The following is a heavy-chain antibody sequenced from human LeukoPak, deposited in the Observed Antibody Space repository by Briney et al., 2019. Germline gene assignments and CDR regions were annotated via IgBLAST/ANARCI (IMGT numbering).Heavy chain of an antibody. D-gene: IGHD6-13*01. J-gene: IGHJ6*03. CDR2: MNPNSGNT. CDR1: GYTFTSYD. CDR3: ARGRPRSIAAAGLYYYYYMDV. Sequence: ASVKVSCKASGYTFTSYDINWVRQATGQGLEWMGWMNPNSGNTGYAQKFQGRVTMTRNTSISTAYMELSSLRSEDTAVYYCARGRPRSIAAAGLYYYYYMDVWGQGTLVTVSS. V-gene: IGHV1-8*01.